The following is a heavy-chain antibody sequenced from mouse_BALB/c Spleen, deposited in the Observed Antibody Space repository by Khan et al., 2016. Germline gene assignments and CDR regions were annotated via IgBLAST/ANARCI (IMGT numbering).Heavy chain of an antibody. D-gene: IGHD1-1*01. Sequence: EVQLQESGPDLVKPSQSLSLTCTVTGYSITSDYSWHWIRQFPGNKLEWMGYIHYSGTTNCNPSLKSRISITRDTSKNQFFLQLNSVTTEDTATYYCTRCYYGGAPWFAYWGQGTLVTVSA. CDR1: GYSITSDYS. CDR2: IHYSGTT. J-gene: IGHJ3*01. V-gene: IGHV3-1*02. CDR3: TRCYYGGAPWFAY.